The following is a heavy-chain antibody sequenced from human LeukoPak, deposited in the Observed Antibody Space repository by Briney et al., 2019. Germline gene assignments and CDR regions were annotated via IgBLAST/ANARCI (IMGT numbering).Heavy chain of an antibody. CDR1: GCTFTNYY. CDR2: INPSGGST. Sequence: ASVKVSCKASGCTFTNYYMHWVRQAPGQGLEWMGMINPSGGSTTYAQKFQGRVTMTRDTSTSTVYMELSSLRSEDTAVYYCARVPYCSNGICYTHYYCDYWGQGTLVTVSS. CDR3: ARVPYCSNGICYTHYYCDY. D-gene: IGHD2-8*01. V-gene: IGHV1-46*01. J-gene: IGHJ4*02.